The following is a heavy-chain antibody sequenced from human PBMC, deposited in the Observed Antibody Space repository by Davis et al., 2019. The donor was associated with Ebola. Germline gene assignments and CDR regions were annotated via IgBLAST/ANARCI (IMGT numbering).Heavy chain of an antibody. D-gene: IGHD2-8*02. CDR3: VKTRSNWWNDALEI. CDR2: ISSSGSTI. CDR1: GFTFSDYY. V-gene: IGHV3-11*04. Sequence: GESLKISCAASGFTFSDYYMSWIRQAPGKGLEWVSYISSSGSTIYYADSVKGRFTISRDNSKNTLDLQMNSLRPEDTAVYYCVKTRSNWWNDALEIWGRGTMVIVSS. J-gene: IGHJ3*02.